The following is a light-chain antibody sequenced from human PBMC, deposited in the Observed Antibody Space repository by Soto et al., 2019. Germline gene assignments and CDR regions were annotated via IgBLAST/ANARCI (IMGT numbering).Light chain of an antibody. J-gene: IGLJ2*01. CDR1: SSNIGKNY. CDR2: NIN. Sequence: QSVLTQPPSTSGAPGQRVTISCSGGSSNIGKNYVYWFQQLPGAAPKLLIYNINDRPSGVPARFSASKSGSSASLAISGLRSEDEADYHCAAWDDSLNGVVFGGGTKVTVL. V-gene: IGLV1-47*01. CDR3: AAWDDSLNGVV.